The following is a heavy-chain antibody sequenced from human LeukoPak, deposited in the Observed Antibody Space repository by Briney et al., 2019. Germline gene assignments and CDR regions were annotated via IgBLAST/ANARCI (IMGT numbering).Heavy chain of an antibody. CDR1: GFTFSSYV. CDR2: ISGNGDST. D-gene: IGHD4-17*01. V-gene: IGHV3-23*01. Sequence: GGSLTLSCAASGFTFSSYVMSWVRQAPGKGLAWVSAISGNGDSTYNADAVKGRFTISRDNSKNTLYLQMNSLRAEDTAVYFCAKDRRRTTVTMYDYWGQGTLVTVSS. CDR3: AKDRRRTTVTMYDY. J-gene: IGHJ4*02.